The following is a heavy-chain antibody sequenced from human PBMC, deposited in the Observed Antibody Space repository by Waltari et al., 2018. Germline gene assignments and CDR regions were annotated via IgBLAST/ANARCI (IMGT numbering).Heavy chain of an antibody. Sequence: QVQLQQWGAGLLKPSETLSLTCAVYGGSFSGYYWSWIRQPPGKGLEWIGEINHSGSTNYNPSLKSRVTISVDTSKNQFSLKLSSVTAADTAVYYCARDLIHLDTAMVTKVSDYWGQGTLVTVSS. V-gene: IGHV4-34*01. CDR2: INHSGST. D-gene: IGHD5-18*01. J-gene: IGHJ4*02. CDR3: ARDLIHLDTAMVTKVSDY. CDR1: GGSFSGYY.